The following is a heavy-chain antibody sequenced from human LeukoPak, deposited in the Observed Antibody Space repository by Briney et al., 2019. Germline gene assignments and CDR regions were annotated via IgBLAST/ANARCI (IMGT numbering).Heavy chain of an antibody. Sequence: ASVKVSCKASGYTFISYYMHWVRQAPGQGLEWMGIINPSGGSTSYAQKFQGRVTMTRDTSTSTVYMELSSLRSEDTAVYYCARVTVAVAGTEREKYFQHWGQGTLVTVSS. J-gene: IGHJ1*01. CDR2: INPSGGST. CDR3: ARVTVAVAGTEREKYFQH. D-gene: IGHD6-19*01. CDR1: GYTFISYY. V-gene: IGHV1-46*01.